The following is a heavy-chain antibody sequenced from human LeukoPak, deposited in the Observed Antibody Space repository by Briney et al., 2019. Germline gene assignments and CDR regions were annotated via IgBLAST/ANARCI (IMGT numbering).Heavy chain of an antibody. CDR2: IYSSGST. V-gene: IGHV4-4*07. J-gene: IGHJ4*02. D-gene: IGHD4-23*01. CDR3: ARGGKATVVTM. CDR1: GGSINSYY. Sequence: SETLSLTCTVSGGSINSYYWSWIRQPAGKGLEWIGRIYSSGSTNYNPSLKSRVSMSVDTSKNQFSLKLTSATAADTAVYYCARGGKATVVTMWGQGILVTVSS.